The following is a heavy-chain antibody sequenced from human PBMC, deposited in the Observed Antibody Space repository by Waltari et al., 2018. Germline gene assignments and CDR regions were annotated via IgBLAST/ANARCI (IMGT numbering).Heavy chain of an antibody. Sequence: QVQLQESGPGLVKPSQPLSLPCTVSGGSISSGGYYWSWIRQHPGKGLEWIGYIYYSGSTYYNPSLKSLVTISVDTSKNQFSLKLSSVTAADTAVYYCARGITGTRELDWGQGTLVTVSS. V-gene: IGHV4-31*01. CDR1: GGSISSGGYY. J-gene: IGHJ4*02. CDR3: ARGITGTRELD. D-gene: IGHD1-7*01. CDR2: IYYSGST.